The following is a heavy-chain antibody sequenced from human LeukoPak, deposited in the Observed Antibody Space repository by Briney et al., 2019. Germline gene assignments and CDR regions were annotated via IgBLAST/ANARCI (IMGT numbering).Heavy chain of an antibody. CDR2: FYTSGNS. CDR1: GGSISTYY. J-gene: IGHJ4*02. Sequence: MPSETLSLTCSVSGGSISTYYWSWIRQPAGKGLEWIERFYTSGNSYYNPSLKSRVTMSVDTSKNQFSLKLSSVTAADTAVYYCARLSTVTTSFDYWGQGTLVTVSS. V-gene: IGHV4-4*07. CDR3: ARLSTVTTSFDY. D-gene: IGHD4-17*01.